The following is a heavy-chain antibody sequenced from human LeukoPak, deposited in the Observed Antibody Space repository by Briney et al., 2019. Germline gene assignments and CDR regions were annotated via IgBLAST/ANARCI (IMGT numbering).Heavy chain of an antibody. CDR2: IKQDGGEK. V-gene: IGHV3-7*01. D-gene: IGHD3-16*01. J-gene: IGHJ5*02. CDR3: VRDGGTDWYDP. CDR1: GFSVSDYG. Sequence: GGSLRLSCAASGFSVSDYGVTWVRQAPGKGLEWVANIKQDGGEKTYVDSVKGRFTISRDNAKNSLYLQMNSLRVEDTAMYYCVRDGGTDWYDPWGQGTLVTVFS.